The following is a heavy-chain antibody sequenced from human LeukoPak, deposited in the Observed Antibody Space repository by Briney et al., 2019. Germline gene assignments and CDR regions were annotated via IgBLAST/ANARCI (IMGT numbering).Heavy chain of an antibody. CDR1: GGSISSSNW. Sequence: PSETLSLTCAVSGGSISSSNWWSWVRQPPGKGLEWIGEIYHSGSTNYNPSLKSRVTISVDKSENQFSLKLSSVTAADTAVYYCARVSAADLDYWGQGTLVTVSS. V-gene: IGHV4-4*02. D-gene: IGHD2-15*01. J-gene: IGHJ4*02. CDR3: ARVSAADLDY. CDR2: IYHSGST.